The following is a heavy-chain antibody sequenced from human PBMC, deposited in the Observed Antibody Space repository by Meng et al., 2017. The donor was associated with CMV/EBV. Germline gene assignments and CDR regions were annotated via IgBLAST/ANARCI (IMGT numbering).Heavy chain of an antibody. CDR1: GYTFTGYY. CDR2: INPNSGGT. D-gene: IGHD2-2*01. CDR3: ARDLGEAHCSSTSCYLLNDY. Sequence: ASVKVSCKASGYTFTGYYMHWVRQAPGQGLEWMGWINPNSGGTNYAQKFQGRVTMTRDTSISTAYTELSRLRSDDTAVYYCARDLGEAHCSSTSCYLLNDYWGQGTLVTVSS. J-gene: IGHJ4*02. V-gene: IGHV1-2*02.